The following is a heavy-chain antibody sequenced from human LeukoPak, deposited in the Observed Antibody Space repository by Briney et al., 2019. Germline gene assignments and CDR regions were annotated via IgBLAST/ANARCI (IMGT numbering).Heavy chain of an antibody. D-gene: IGHD6-19*01. CDR2: INPNRGSK. CDR1: GYTFTDYY. J-gene: IGHJ4*02. Sequence: ASVKVSCTASGYTFTDYYMHWVRQAPGQGLEWMGWINPNRGSKNYAHEFQGRVTITRDTSINTPYLELNRLRADDTAVYYCGGGRVVDSSGCFVYWGEGTLVTVSS. V-gene: IGHV1-2*02. CDR3: GGGRVVDSSGCFVY.